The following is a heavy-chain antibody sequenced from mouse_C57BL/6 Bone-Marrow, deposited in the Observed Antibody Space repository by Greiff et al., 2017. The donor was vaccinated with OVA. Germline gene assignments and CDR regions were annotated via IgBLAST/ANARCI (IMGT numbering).Heavy chain of an antibody. Sequence: EVMLVESGAELVRPGASVKLSCTASGFNIKDDYMHWVKQRPEQGLEWIGWIDPENGDTEYASKFQGKATITADTSSNTAYLQLSSLTSEDTAVYYCTPYSTGFAYWGQGTLVTVSA. V-gene: IGHV14-4*01. D-gene: IGHD2-10*01. CDR3: TPYSTGFAY. CDR1: GFNIKDDY. CDR2: IDPENGDT. J-gene: IGHJ3*01.